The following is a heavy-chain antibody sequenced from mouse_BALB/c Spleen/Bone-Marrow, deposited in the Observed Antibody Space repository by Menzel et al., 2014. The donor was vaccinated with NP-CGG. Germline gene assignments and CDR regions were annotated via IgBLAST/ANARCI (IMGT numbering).Heavy chain of an antibody. CDR3: ARWEYYAMGY. V-gene: IGHV14-3*02. J-gene: IGHJ4*01. Sequence: VQLQQSGAELAKPGASVKLSCTASGFNIKDTYMHWVKQRPEQGLEWIGRIDPANGNTKYDPKFQGKATITADTSSNTAYLQLSSLTSEDTAVYYCARWEYYAMGYWGQGTSVTVSS. CDR2: IDPANGNT. CDR1: GFNIKDTY. D-gene: IGHD4-1*01.